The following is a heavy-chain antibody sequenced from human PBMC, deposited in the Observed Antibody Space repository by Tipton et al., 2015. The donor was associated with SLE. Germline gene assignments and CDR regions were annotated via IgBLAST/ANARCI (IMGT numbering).Heavy chain of an antibody. CDR3: ASEVAVAGRHYYYYMDV. CDR1: GGSISSGGYY. D-gene: IGHD6-19*01. Sequence: TLSLTCTVSGGSISSGGYYWSWIRQPAGKGLEWIGRIYTSGSTNYNPSLKSRVTISVDTSKNQFSLKLSSVTAADTAVYYCASEVAVAGRHYYYYMDVWGKGTTVTVSS. J-gene: IGHJ6*03. V-gene: IGHV4-61*02. CDR2: IYTSGST.